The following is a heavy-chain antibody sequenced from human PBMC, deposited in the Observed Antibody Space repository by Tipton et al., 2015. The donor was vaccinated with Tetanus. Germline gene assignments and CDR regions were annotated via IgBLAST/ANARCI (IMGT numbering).Heavy chain of an antibody. Sequence: TLSLTCTVSGGSISSYYWSWIRQPPGKGLKWIGYFSYSGSSNYNPSLKSRVTISGDTSKNQFSLKLSSVTPADTAVYYCARGSSVWSWYMQHWGQGTLVTVSS. D-gene: IGHD2-2*01. J-gene: IGHJ1*01. CDR1: GGSISSYY. CDR2: FSYSGSS. CDR3: ARGSSVWSWYMQH. V-gene: IGHV4-59*01.